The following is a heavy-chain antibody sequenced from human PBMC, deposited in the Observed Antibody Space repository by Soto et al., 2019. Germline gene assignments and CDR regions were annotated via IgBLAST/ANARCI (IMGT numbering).Heavy chain of an antibody. CDR3: ARGLGLYYFDY. Sequence: QVQLVQSGAEVKQPGASVKVSCKASGYTFTSYAMHWVRQAPGQRLEWMGWINAGNGNTKYSQKFQGRVTITRDTSAGTANMELSVLRSESTAVYFCARGLGLYYFDYWGKGTLVTVSS. CDR2: INAGNGNT. V-gene: IGHV1-3*01. D-gene: IGHD1-26*01. CDR1: GYTFTSYA. J-gene: IGHJ4*02.